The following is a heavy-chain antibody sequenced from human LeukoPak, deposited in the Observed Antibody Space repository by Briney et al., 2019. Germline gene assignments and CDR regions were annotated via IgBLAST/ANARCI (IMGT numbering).Heavy chain of an antibody. CDR1: SSRKR. CDR2: IYHSGST. CDR3: ARGKINTYYYGSGSYDY. Sequence: SSRKRGWIVGVAPALGQEWIGEIYHSGSTNYTPSLKSRVTISVDKSKNQFSLKLSSVTAADTAVYYGARGKINTYYYGSGSYDYWGQGTLVTVSS. D-gene: IGHD3-10*01. J-gene: IGHJ4*02. V-gene: IGHV4-4*02.